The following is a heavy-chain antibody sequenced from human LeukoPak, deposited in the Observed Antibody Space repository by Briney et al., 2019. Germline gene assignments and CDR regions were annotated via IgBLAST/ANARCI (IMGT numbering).Heavy chain of an antibody. J-gene: IGHJ4*02. CDR1: GYTFTSYS. V-gene: IGHV1-18*01. CDR2: ISTNNGNT. D-gene: IGHD5-12*01. CDR3: ARDLDRIVPTTADY. Sequence: ASVKVSCKASGYTFTSYSITWVRQAPGQRLEWMGWISTNNGNTDYAQKLRDRVTMTTDTSTNTAYMELRSLRSDDTAVYYCARDLDRIVPTTADYWGQGTLVTVS.